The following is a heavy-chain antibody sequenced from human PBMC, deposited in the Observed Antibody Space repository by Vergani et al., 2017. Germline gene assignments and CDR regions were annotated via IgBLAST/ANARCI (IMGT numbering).Heavy chain of an antibody. CDR3: ARGFYYDRFQRTLGY. J-gene: IGHJ4*02. Sequence: QVQLVQSGAEVKKPGASVKVSCKASGYTFTGYYMHWVRQAPGQGLEWMGWINPNSGGTNYEQKFQGRVTMTRDTSISTAYMELSRLRSDDTAVYYCARGFYYDRFQRTLGYWGQGTLVTVSS. D-gene: IGHD3-22*01. CDR2: INPNSGGT. V-gene: IGHV1-2*02. CDR1: GYTFTGYY.